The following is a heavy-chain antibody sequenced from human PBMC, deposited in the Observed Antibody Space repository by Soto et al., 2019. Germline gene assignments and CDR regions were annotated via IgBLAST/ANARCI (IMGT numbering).Heavy chain of an antibody. CDR1: GGSISSSNW. Sequence: QVQLQESGPGLVKPSGTLSLTCAVSGGSISSSNWWSWVRQPPGKGLERIGEIYHSGSTTYNPSPNSPVTRLLNKSKYKFSTNLTYVTGADTAVYYCAIDIGYCSGGSCYVLCYYYYYSMDVWGQGTTVTVSS. D-gene: IGHD2-15*01. J-gene: IGHJ6*02. CDR3: AIDIGYCSGGSCYVLCYYYYYSMDV. V-gene: IGHV4-4*02. CDR2: IYHSGST.